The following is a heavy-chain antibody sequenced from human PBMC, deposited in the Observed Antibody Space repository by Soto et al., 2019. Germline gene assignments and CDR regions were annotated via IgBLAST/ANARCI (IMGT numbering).Heavy chain of an antibody. J-gene: IGHJ3*02. V-gene: IGHV3-9*01. CDR1: GFTFDDYA. CDR3: AKGRGSTGYDAFDI. CDR2: ISWNSGTI. D-gene: IGHD2-2*01. Sequence: GGSLRLSCAASGFTFDDYALHWVRQSPGKGLDWVSGISWNSGTIGYADSVMGRFTISRDNAKNSLYLQMNSLRVEDTALYYCAKGRGSTGYDAFDIWGQGTMVTVS.